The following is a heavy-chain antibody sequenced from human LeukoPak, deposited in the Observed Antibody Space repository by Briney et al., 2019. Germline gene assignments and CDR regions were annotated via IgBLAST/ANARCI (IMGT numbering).Heavy chain of an antibody. CDR1: GGSVSSYY. CDR2: IHNSGRT. J-gene: IGHJ1*01. V-gene: IGHV4-59*02. CDR3: ARGLRGSPPFHH. D-gene: IGHD3-10*01. Sequence: SETLSLTCSVSGGSVSSYYWSWIRQSPGKGLEWIGYIHNSGRTNYNPSLKSRVTGFVDTSKNQVSLRLSSVTAADTAVYYCARGLRGSPPFHHWGQGTLVTVSS.